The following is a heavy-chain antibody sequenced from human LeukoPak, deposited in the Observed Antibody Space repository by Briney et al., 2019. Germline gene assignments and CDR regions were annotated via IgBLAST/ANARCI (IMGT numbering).Heavy chain of an antibody. CDR3: ARGFTGAARPPYYYYYYMDV. V-gene: IGHV1-2*06. J-gene: IGHJ6*03. CDR2: INPNSGGT. CDR1: GYTFTGYY. D-gene: IGHD6-6*01. Sequence: ASVKVSCKXSGYTFTGYYMHWVRQAPGQGLEWMGRINPNSGGTNYAQKFQGRVTMTRDTSISTAYMELSRLRSDDTAVYYCARGFTGAARPPYYYYYYMDVWGKGTTVTVSS.